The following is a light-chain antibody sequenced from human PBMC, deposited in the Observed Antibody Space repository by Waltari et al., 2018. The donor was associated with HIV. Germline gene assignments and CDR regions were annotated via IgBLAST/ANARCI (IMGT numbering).Light chain of an antibody. CDR1: NIEHQG. CDR3: QLWDTASDHPAF. CDR2: DYT. V-gene: IGLV3-21*02. J-gene: IGLJ2*01. Sequence: SDVLTPSPSVSVAPGQTAKISCWGHNIEHQGFQWYQQKPGQAPVLVIYDYTDRPAGIPERFSGSSSGNTATLTVSMVEAGDEADYYCQLWDTASDHPAFFGGGTKLTV.